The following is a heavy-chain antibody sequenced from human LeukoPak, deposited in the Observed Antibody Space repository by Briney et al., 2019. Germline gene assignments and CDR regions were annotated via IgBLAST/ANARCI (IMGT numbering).Heavy chain of an antibody. V-gene: IGHV1-8*01. Sequence: ASVKVSCKASGYTFTSYDINWVRQATGQGLEWMGWMNPNSGNTGYAQKFQGRVTMTRDTSISTAYMELSSLRSDDTAVYYCARALLPHCTSGVCYTEVVDYWGQGTLVTVSS. CDR1: GYTFTSYD. CDR3: ARALLPHCTSGVCYTEVVDY. CDR2: MNPNSGNT. D-gene: IGHD2-8*01. J-gene: IGHJ4*02.